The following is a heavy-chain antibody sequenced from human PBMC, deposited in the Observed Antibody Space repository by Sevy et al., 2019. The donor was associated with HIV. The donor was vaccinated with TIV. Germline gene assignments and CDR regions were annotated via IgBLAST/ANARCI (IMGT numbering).Heavy chain of an antibody. Sequence: ASVKVSCKASGYTFTSYDINWVRQATGQGLEWMGWMNPNNGNTGYTQKFQGRVTMTRNTSISTAYMELSSLRSGDTAVYYCARRVGATKGGIGYWGQGTLVTVSS. CDR1: GYTFTSYD. D-gene: IGHD1-26*01. V-gene: IGHV1-8*01. CDR3: ARRVGATKGGIGY. CDR2: MNPNNGNT. J-gene: IGHJ4*02.